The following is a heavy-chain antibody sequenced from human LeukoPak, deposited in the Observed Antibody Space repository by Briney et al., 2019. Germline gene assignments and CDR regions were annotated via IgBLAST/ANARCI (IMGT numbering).Heavy chain of an antibody. CDR3: ARDWSFALDY. CDR1: GGTFSSYA. J-gene: IGHJ4*02. V-gene: IGHV1-69*13. CDR2: IIPIFGTA. D-gene: IGHD1-26*01. Sequence: GASVKVSCKASGGTFSSYAISWVRQAPEQGLEWMGGIIPIFGTANYAQKFQGRVTITADESTSTAYMELSSLRAEDTAVYYCARDWSFALDYWGQGTLFTVSS.